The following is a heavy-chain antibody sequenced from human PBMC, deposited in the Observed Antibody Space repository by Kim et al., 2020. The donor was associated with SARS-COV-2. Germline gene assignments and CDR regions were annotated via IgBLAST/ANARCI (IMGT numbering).Heavy chain of an antibody. Sequence: GGSLRLSCAASGFIFDDYGMSWVRQAPGKGLEWVSGVNWNGDTTAYADSVKGRFTISRDNAKNSLYLQMNSLRAEDTALYHCARVKGYDYNGDAFDYWGQGTLVTVSS. V-gene: IGHV3-20*01. D-gene: IGHD5-12*01. J-gene: IGHJ4*02. CDR3: ARVKGYDYNGDAFDY. CDR1: GFIFDDYG. CDR2: VNWNGDTT.